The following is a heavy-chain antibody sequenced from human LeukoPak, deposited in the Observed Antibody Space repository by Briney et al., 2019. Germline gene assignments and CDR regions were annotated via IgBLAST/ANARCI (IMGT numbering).Heavy chain of an antibody. J-gene: IGHJ4*02. D-gene: IGHD3-10*01. V-gene: IGHV3-74*01. Sequence: GGSLRLSCAASGFTFDDYTIHWVRQAPGKGLVWVSRINSDGSSTNYADSVKGRFTISRDNAKNTLHLQMNSLRAEDTAVYYCARGARGSGTASDYWGQGTLVTVSS. CDR1: GFTFDDYT. CDR3: ARGARGSGTASDY. CDR2: INSDGSST.